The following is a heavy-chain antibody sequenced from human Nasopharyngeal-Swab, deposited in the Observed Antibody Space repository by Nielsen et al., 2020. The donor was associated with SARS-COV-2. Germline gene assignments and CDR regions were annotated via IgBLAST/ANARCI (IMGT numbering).Heavy chain of an antibody. Sequence: GESLKISCSASGFSLSRHIIHWVRQAPGKGLEYVSGISSKTYYADSVKGRVSISRDNSKDTLYLQMNSLRPEDTAVYYCAKEGPGMFGVVGLDVWGQGTTVTVSS. V-gene: IGHV3-64*04. J-gene: IGHJ6*02. D-gene: IGHD3-3*01. CDR1: GFSLSRHI. CDR2: ISSKT. CDR3: AKEGPGMFGVVGLDV.